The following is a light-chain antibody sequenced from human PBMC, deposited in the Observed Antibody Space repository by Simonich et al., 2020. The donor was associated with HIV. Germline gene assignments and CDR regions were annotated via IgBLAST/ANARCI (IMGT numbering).Light chain of an antibody. V-gene: IGKV1-5*03. J-gene: IGKJ3*01. CDR2: KAS. CDR3: QQLNSYPPPFT. Sequence: DIQMTQSPSTLYASVGDRVTITCRASQSISDWFAWYQQKPGKAPKFLIYKASTLESWVPSRFSGSGSGTDYTLTISSLQPEDFATYYCQQLNSYPPPFTFGPGTKVDVK. CDR1: QSISDW.